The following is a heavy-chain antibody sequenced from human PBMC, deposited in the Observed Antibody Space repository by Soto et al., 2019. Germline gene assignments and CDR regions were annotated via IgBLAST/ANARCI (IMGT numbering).Heavy chain of an antibody. CDR3: ARFRGSYGMDV. V-gene: IGHV1-69*02. CDR2: IIPILGIA. Sequence: QVQLVQSGAEVKKPGSSVKVSCKASGGTFSSYTISWVRQAPGQGLEWMGRIIPILGIANSAQKFQGKVTITADKSTSTAYMALSSLGSEDTAGYYCARFRGSYGMDVWGQGTTVTVSS. CDR1: GGTFSSYT. D-gene: IGHD3-10*01. J-gene: IGHJ6*02.